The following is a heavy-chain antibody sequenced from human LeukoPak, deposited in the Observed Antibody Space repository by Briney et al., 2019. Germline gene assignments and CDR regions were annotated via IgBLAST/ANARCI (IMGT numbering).Heavy chain of an antibody. D-gene: IGHD3-16*02. V-gene: IGHV1-18*01. CDR2: ISAYNGNT. Sequence: ASVKVSCKASGYTFTSYGISWVRQAPGQGLEWMGWISAYNGNTNYAQKLQGRVTTTTDTSTSTAYMELRSLRSDDTAVYYCARVMITFGGVIVLPFDYWGQGTLVTVSS. J-gene: IGHJ4*02. CDR1: GYTFTSYG. CDR3: ARVMITFGGVIVLPFDY.